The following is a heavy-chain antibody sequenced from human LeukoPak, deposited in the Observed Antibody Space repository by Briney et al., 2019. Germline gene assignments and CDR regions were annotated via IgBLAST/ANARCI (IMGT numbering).Heavy chain of an antibody. D-gene: IGHD3-3*01. CDR1: GFTFSSYA. CDR2: ISSNGGST. Sequence: PGGSLRLSCAASGFTFSSYAMHWVRQAPGKGLEYVSAISSNGGSTYYANSVKGRFTISRDNSKNTLYLQMGSLRAEDMAVYYCARGVYDFWSGYYSDYRGMDVWGQGTTVTVSS. CDR3: ARGVYDFWSGYYSDYRGMDV. J-gene: IGHJ6*02. V-gene: IGHV3-64*01.